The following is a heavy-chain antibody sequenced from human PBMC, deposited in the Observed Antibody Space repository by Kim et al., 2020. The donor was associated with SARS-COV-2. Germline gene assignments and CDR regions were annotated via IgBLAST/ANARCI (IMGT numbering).Heavy chain of an antibody. CDR3: ARALRAGLVDY. CDR1: GFTFSSYA. Sequence: GGSLRLSCAASGFTFSSYAMHWVRQAPGKGLEWVAVISYDGSNKYYADSVKGRFTISRDNSKNTLYLQMNSLRGEDTAVYYCARALRAGLVDYWGQGTLAT. J-gene: IGHJ4*02. V-gene: IGHV3-30-3*01. CDR2: ISYDGSNK.